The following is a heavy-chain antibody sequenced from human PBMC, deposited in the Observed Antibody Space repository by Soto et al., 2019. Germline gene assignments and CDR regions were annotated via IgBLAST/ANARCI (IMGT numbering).Heavy chain of an antibody. CDR1: GGSISSGDYY. V-gene: IGHV4-30-4*01. D-gene: IGHD3-16*01. CDR3: ARDRARLGGHDY. Sequence: SETLSLTCTVSGGSISSGDYYWSWIRQPPGKGLEWIGYIYYSGSTYYNPSLKSRVTISVDTSKNQFSLKLSSVTAADTAVYYCARDRARLGGHDYWGQGTLVTVSS. CDR2: IYYSGST. J-gene: IGHJ4*02.